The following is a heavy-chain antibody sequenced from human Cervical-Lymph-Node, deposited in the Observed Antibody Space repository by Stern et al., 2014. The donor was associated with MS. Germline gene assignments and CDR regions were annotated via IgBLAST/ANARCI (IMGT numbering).Heavy chain of an antibody. J-gene: IGHJ5*02. CDR2: INPKSGGT. CDR1: GYTFTGYY. D-gene: IGHD3-3*01. V-gene: IGHV1-2*02. CDR3: ARGPPYYYFWSSYGRDA. Sequence: VHLVESGAEVKKPGASVKVSCKASGYTFTGYYIHWVRQAPGQGLEWMGWINPKSGGTNDAQKFQGRVTVTRDTSISTAYMEVSRLRSDDTSVYYCARGPPYYYFWSSYGRDAWGQGSLVTVSS.